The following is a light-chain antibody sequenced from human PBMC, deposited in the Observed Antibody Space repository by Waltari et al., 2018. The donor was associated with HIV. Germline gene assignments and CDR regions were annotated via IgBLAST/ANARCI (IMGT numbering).Light chain of an antibody. Sequence: DIVMPQSPDSLAVSLGERATITCKSSQSVLYRSNNRNYLAWYQQKTGQPPKLLIYWASTRESGVPDRFSGSGSGTDFTLTISSVQAEDVAVYYCQQYYSNPPMYTFGQGTKLEIK. CDR2: WAS. V-gene: IGKV4-1*01. J-gene: IGKJ2*01. CDR3: QQYYSNPPMYT. CDR1: QSVLYRSNNRNY.